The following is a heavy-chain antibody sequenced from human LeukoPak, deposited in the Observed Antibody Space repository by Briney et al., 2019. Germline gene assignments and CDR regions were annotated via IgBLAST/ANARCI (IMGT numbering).Heavy chain of an antibody. CDR1: GGSFSGYY. Sequence: KASETLSLTCAVYGGSFSGYYWSWIRQPPGKGLEWIGEINHSGSTNYNPSLKSRVTISVDTSKNQFSLKLSSVTAADTAVYYCARGLLLIVGAESCFDYWGQGTLVTVSS. J-gene: IGHJ4*02. CDR3: ARGLLLIVGAESCFDY. D-gene: IGHD1-26*01. CDR2: INHSGST. V-gene: IGHV4-34*01.